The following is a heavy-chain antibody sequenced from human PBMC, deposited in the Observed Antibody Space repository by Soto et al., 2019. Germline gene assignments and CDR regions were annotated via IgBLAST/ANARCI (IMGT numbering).Heavy chain of an antibody. Sequence: GGSLRLSCAASGFTFSNAWMSWVRQAPGKGLEWVGRIKSKTDGGTTDYAAPVKGRFTISRDDSKNTLYLQMNSLKTEDTAVYYCTTETRYSSGWYYFDYWGHGTLVTVSS. D-gene: IGHD6-19*01. V-gene: IGHV3-15*01. CDR1: GFTFSNAW. CDR3: TTETRYSSGWYYFDY. J-gene: IGHJ4*01. CDR2: IKSKTDGGTT.